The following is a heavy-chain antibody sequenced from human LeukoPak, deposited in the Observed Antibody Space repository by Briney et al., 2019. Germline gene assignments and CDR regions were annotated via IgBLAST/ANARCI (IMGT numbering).Heavy chain of an antibody. CDR1: GGSISSSSYY. Sequence: SETLSLTCTVSGGSISSSSYYWGWIRQPPGKGLEWIGSIYYSGSTYYNPSPKSRVTISVDTSKNQFSLKLSSVTAADTAVYYCARYTVYSNGGFDYWGQGTLVTVSS. CDR3: ARYTVYSNGGFDY. V-gene: IGHV4-39*01. CDR2: IYYSGST. J-gene: IGHJ4*02. D-gene: IGHD4-11*01.